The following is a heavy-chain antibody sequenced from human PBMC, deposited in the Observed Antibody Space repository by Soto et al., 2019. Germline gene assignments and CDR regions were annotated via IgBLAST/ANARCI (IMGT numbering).Heavy chain of an antibody. CDR3: ARRPAAGGLDV. CDR2: IRKRGNGYTT. V-gene: IGHV3-72*01. Sequence: GGSLRLSCTASGFTFGDYAMSWFRQAPGKGLEWVGRIRKRGNGYTTEYAASVKGRFIISRDDSKNSLYLRMNSLKTEDTAVYFCARRPAAGGLDVWGQGTTVTVSS. D-gene: IGHD6-25*01. J-gene: IGHJ6*02. CDR1: GFTFGDYA.